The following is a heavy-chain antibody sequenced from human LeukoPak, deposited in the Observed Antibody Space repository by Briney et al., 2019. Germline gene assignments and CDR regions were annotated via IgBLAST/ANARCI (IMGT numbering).Heavy chain of an antibody. J-gene: IGHJ4*02. Sequence: ASVKVSCKASGYTFTSYHMHWVRQAPGQGLEWMGIINPSGGSTSYAQKFQGRVTMTRDTSTSTVYMELSSLRSEDTAVYYCALTLGYCSGGSCSTTFDYWGQGTLVTVSS. CDR2: INPSGGST. D-gene: IGHD2-15*01. V-gene: IGHV1-46*01. CDR3: ALTLGYCSGGSCSTTFDY. CDR1: GYTFTSYH.